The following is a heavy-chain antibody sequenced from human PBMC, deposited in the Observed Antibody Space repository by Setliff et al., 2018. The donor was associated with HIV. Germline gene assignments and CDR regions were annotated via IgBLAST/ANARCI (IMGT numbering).Heavy chain of an antibody. CDR3: ARDLREVGGGSYADY. J-gene: IGHJ4*02. V-gene: IGHV4-31*03. D-gene: IGHD1-26*01. Sequence: PSETLSLTCTISGGSISRGAYYWSWIRQHPGKGLEWIAYINNSGRIYYNPSLKSRVTISVDTSKNQFSLKLSSVTAPDTAVYYCARDLREVGGGSYADYWGQGTLVTVSS. CDR1: GGSISRGAYY. CDR2: INNSGRI.